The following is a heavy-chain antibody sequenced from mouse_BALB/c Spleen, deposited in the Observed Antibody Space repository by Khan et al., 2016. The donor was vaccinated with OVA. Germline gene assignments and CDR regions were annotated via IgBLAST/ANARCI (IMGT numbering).Heavy chain of an antibody. CDR1: GYTFTSYW. V-gene: IGHV1S81*02. J-gene: IGHJ2*01. CDR3: ARLLINFDY. D-gene: IGHD2-1*01. CDR2: INPSNGRT. Sequence: QVQLQQPGAELVNPGASVNLSCKASGYTFTSYWMHWVKQRPGQGLEWIGEINPSNGRTNYNEKFKSKATLTVDKSSSTAYMQLSSPTSEDAAVYCCARLLINFDYWGQGTTLTVSS.